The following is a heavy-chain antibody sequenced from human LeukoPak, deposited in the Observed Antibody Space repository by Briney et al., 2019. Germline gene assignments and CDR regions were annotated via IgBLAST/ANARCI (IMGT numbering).Heavy chain of an antibody. Sequence: ASVKVSFKASGYTFTSYGISWVRQAPGQGLEWMGWISAYNGNTNYAQKLQGRVTMTTDTSTSTAYMELRSLRSDDTAVYYCARDGSIAVAGAYNWFDPWGQGTLVTVSS. CDR1: GYTFTSYG. CDR2: ISAYNGNT. J-gene: IGHJ5*02. V-gene: IGHV1-18*01. CDR3: ARDGSIAVAGAYNWFDP. D-gene: IGHD6-19*01.